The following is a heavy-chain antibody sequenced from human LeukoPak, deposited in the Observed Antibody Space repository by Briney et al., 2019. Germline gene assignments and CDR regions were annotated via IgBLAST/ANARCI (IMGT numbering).Heavy chain of an antibody. CDR1: GFTFDDYG. D-gene: IGHD6-19*01. V-gene: IGHV3-11*04. J-gene: IGHJ4*02. CDR2: ISSSGSTI. Sequence: GGSLRLSCAASGFTFDDYGMSWVRQAPGKGLEWVSYISSSGSTIYYANSVQGRFTVSRDNAKNSLYLQMNSLRAEDTAVYYCARARRSSGWYLPDYWGQGTLVTVSS. CDR3: ARARRSSGWYLPDY.